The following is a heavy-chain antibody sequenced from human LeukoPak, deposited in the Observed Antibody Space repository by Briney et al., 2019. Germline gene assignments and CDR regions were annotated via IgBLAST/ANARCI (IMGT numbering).Heavy chain of an antibody. CDR1: GYTFTSYG. CDR2: ISAYNGIT. Sequence: ASVKVSCKDSGYTFTSYGISWVRQAPGQGLERMGWISAYNGITNYAQKLQGRVTMTTDTSTSTAYMELRSLRSGDTAVYYCARDQGWFGESAANDYWGQGTLVTVSS. CDR3: ARDQGWFGESAANDY. V-gene: IGHV1-18*04. D-gene: IGHD3-10*01. J-gene: IGHJ4*02.